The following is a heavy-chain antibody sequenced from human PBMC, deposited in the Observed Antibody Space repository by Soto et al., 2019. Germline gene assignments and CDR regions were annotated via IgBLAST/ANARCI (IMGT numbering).Heavy chain of an antibody. Sequence: SETLSLTCTVSGGSISSYYWSWIRQPPGKGLEWIGYIYYSGSTNYNPSLKSRVTISVDTSKNPFSLKLSSVTASDTAVYERARDTGVSCSYSLGDWSQRTLVTVSS. CDR3: ARDTGVSCSYSLGD. D-gene: IGHD2-2*01. V-gene: IGHV4-59*01. CDR1: GGSISSYY. CDR2: IYYSGST. J-gene: IGHJ4*02.